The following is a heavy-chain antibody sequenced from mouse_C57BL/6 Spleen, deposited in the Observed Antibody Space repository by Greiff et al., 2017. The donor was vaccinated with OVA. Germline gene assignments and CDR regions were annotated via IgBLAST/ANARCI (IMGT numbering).Heavy chain of an antibody. CDR1: GFSLSTSGMG. Sequence: QVTLKVSGPGILQSSQTLSLTCSFSGFSLSTSGMGVSWIRQPPGMGLVWLAHIYWDDDKRYNPSLKSRLTISKDTSRNQVFLKINSVDTADTATYYCARREDDYYTGAMDYWGQGTSVTVAS. CDR3: ARREDDYYTGAMDY. J-gene: IGHJ4*01. CDR2: IYWDDDK. D-gene: IGHD2-3*01. V-gene: IGHV8-12*01.